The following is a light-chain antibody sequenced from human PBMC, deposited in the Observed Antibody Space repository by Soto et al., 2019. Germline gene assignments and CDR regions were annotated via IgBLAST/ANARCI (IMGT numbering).Light chain of an antibody. J-gene: IGKJ4*01. CDR1: QSVSSN. Sequence: EIVLTQSPVTLSLSPGERATLSCMASQSVSSNLAWYQQKPGQAPSLLIYDASNRATGIPARFSGSGSGTDFTLTISSLEPEDFAVYYCQQRSNWPPEITFGGGTKVDIK. V-gene: IGKV3-11*01. CDR3: QQRSNWPPEIT. CDR2: DAS.